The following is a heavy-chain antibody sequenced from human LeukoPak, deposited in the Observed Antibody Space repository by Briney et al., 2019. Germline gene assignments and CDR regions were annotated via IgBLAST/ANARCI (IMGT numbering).Heavy chain of an antibody. Sequence: GGSLRLSCAASGFTFSSYWMHWVRQAPGKGLVWVSRINSDGSSTSYADSVKGRFTISRDNAKNTLYLQMNSLRAEDPAVDYCARVGYYGDFDYWGQGTLVTVSS. D-gene: IGHD4-17*01. CDR2: INSDGSST. J-gene: IGHJ4*02. CDR3: ARVGYYGDFDY. V-gene: IGHV3-74*01. CDR1: GFTFSSYW.